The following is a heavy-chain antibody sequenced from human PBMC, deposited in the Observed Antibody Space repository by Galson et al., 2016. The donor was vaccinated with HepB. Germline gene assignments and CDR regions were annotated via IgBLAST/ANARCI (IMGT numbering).Heavy chain of an antibody. CDR1: GVTPSTSA. Sequence: SVKVSCKASGVTPSTSAITWVRQAPGQGFEWMGGIKPILGTPNYAQKFLGRMTITADASSGTNYMELSSLTSDDTAIYYCARDVVTLARGSGPSTLDHWDQGTLVTVSS. CDR3: ARDVVTLARGSGPSTLDH. V-gene: IGHV1-69*13. J-gene: IGHJ4*03. D-gene: IGHD3-10*01. CDR2: IKPILGTP.